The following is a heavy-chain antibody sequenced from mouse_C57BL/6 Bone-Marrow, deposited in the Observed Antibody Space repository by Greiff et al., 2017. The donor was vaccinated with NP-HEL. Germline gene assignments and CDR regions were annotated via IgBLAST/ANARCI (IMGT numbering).Heavy chain of an antibody. J-gene: IGHJ2*01. Sequence: ESGPGLVKPSQSLSLTCSVTGYSITSGYYWNWIRQFPGNKLEWMGYISYDGSNNYNPSLKNRISITRDTSKNQFFLKLNSVTTEDTTTYYCARFGYYGSSYNFDYWGQGTTLTVSS. CDR3: ARFGYYGSSYNFDY. CDR2: ISYDGSN. CDR1: GYSITSGYY. D-gene: IGHD1-1*01. V-gene: IGHV3-6*01.